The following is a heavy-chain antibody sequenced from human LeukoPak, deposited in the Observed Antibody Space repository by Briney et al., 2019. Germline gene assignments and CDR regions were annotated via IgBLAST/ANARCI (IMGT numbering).Heavy chain of an antibody. CDR2: SSAYNGNT. CDR1: GYTFTSYG. D-gene: IGHD1-7*01. J-gene: IGHJ4*02. V-gene: IGHV1-18*01. Sequence: ASVKVSCKASGYTFTSYGISWVRQAPGQGLEWMGWSSAYNGNTNYAQKLQGRVTMTTDTSTSTAYMELRSLRSDDTAVYYCARVRYNWNYADYWGQGTLVTVSS. CDR3: ARVRYNWNYADY.